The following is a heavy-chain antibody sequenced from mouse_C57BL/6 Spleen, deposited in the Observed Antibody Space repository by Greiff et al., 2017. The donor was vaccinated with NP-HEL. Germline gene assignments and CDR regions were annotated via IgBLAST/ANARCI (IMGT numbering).Heavy chain of an antibody. CDR2: ISGGGGNT. J-gene: IGHJ2*01. D-gene: IGHD3-2*02. CDR3: ARGQLRLRGFDY. CDR1: GFTFSSYT. V-gene: IGHV5-9*01. Sequence: DVMLVESGGGLVKPGGSLKLSCAASGFTFSSYTMSWVRQTPEKRLEWVATISGGGGNTYYPDSVKGRFTISRDNAKNTLYLLMSSLRSEDTALYYCARGQLRLRGFDYWGQGTTLTVSS.